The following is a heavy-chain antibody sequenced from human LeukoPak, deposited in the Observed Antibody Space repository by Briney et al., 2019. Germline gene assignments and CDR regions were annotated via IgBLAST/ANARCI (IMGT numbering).Heavy chain of an antibody. V-gene: IGHV3-48*03. CDR3: ARESLGGYFDWLSPFDY. J-gene: IGHJ4*02. D-gene: IGHD3-9*01. CDR2: ISSSGSTI. CDR1: GFTFSSYE. Sequence: GGALRLSCAASGFTFSSYEWNWVGQPPGRGRDGVSYISSSGSTIYYADSVKGRFTISRDNAKNSLYLQMNSLRAEDTAVYYCARESLGGYFDWLSPFDYWGQGTPVTVSS.